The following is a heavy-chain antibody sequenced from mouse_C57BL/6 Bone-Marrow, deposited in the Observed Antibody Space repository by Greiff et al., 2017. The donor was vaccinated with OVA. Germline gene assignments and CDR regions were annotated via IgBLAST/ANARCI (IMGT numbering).Heavy chain of an antibody. V-gene: IGHV1-54*01. Sequence: QVQLQQSGAELVRPGTSVKVSCKASGYAFTNYLIEWVKQRPGQGLEWIGVINPGSGGTNYNEKFKGKATLTADKSSSTAYMQLSSLTSEDSAVYFCARRNYYGSSRGTWFAYWGQGTLVTVSA. CDR1: GYAFTNYL. D-gene: IGHD1-1*01. J-gene: IGHJ3*01. CDR2: INPGSGGT. CDR3: ARRNYYGSSRGTWFAY.